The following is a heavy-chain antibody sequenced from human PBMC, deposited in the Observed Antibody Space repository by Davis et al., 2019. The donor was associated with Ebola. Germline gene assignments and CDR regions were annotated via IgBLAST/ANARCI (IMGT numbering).Heavy chain of an antibody. V-gene: IGHV4-34*12. CDR2: SIDSGST. CDR1: GFTFSNAW. CDR3: ARTTRGSGWFLDY. J-gene: IGHJ4*02. Sequence: ESLKISCAASGFTFSNAWMSWIRQSPGKGVEWIGESIDSGSTNYNPSLRSRVTISVDRSKNQFSLKLTSVTAADTAVYYCARTTRGSGWFLDYWGQGTLVTVSS. D-gene: IGHD6-19*01.